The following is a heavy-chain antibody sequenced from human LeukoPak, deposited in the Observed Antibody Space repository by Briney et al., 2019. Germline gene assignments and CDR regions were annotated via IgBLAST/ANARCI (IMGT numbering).Heavy chain of an antibody. J-gene: IGHJ6*03. CDR1: GGSISSYY. D-gene: IGHD6-13*01. CDR2: IYYSGST. CDR3: ARDRAIDSSSWYGSAYYYYYMDV. V-gene: IGHV4-59*01. Sequence: SETLSLTCTVSGGSISSYYWSWIRQPPGKGLEWIGYIYYSGSTNYNPSLKSRVTISVDTSKNQFSLKLSSVTAADTAVYYCARDRAIDSSSWYGSAYYYYYMDVWGKGTTVTVSS.